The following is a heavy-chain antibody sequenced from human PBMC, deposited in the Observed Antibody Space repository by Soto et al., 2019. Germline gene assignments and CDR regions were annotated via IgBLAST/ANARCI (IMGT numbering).Heavy chain of an antibody. CDR3: ARSFGDQNYYYGMDV. V-gene: IGHV4-39*01. CDR1: GGSISSSSYY. Sequence: SETLSLTCTVSGGSISSSSYYWGWIRQPPGKGLEWIGGIYFSGSTYYNPSLKSRVTISVDTSKNQFSLKLSSVTAADTAVYYCARSFGDQNYYYGMDVWGQGTTVTVSS. J-gene: IGHJ6*02. D-gene: IGHD3-10*01. CDR2: IYFSGST.